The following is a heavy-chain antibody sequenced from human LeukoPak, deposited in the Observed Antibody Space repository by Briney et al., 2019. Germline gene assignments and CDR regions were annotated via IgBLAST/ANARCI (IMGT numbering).Heavy chain of an antibody. CDR3: ARHIGGRYYYYYMDV. CDR2: IYYIGST. CDR1: GGSISSSSYY. D-gene: IGHD3-16*02. Sequence: SETLSLTCTVSGGSISSSSYYWGWIRQPPGKGLEWIGNIYYIGSTYYNPSLKSQVTISVDTSKNQFSLKLSSVTAADTAVYYCARHIGGRYYYYYMDVWGKGTTVTTSS. V-gene: IGHV4-39*01. J-gene: IGHJ6*03.